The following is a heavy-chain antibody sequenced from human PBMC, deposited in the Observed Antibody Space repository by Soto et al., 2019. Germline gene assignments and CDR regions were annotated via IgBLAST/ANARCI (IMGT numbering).Heavy chain of an antibody. V-gene: IGHV3-48*03. CDR3: ARDPPVGATAWTYFDY. CDR1: GFTFSSYE. J-gene: IGHJ4*02. Sequence: EVQLVESGGGLVQPGGSLRLSCAASGFTFSSYEMNWVRQAPGKGLEWVSYISSSGSTIYYADSVNGRFTISRDNAKNSLYLQMNSLRAEDTAVYYCARDPPVGATAWTYFDYWGQGTLVTVSS. CDR2: ISSSGSTI. D-gene: IGHD1-26*01.